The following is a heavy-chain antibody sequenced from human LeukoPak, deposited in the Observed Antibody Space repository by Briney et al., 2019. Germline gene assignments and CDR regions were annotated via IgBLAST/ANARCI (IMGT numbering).Heavy chain of an antibody. CDR2: IYHSGST. V-gene: IGHV4-30-2*01. D-gene: IGHD3-3*01. CDR3: ASGNYDFWSATLAE. CDR1: GGSISSGGYS. Sequence: SETLSLTCAVSGGSISSGGYSWSWIRQPPGKGLEWIGYIYHSGSTYYNPSLKSRVTISVDTSKNQFSLKLSSVTAADTAVYYCASGNYDFWSATLAEWGQGTLVTVSS. J-gene: IGHJ4*02.